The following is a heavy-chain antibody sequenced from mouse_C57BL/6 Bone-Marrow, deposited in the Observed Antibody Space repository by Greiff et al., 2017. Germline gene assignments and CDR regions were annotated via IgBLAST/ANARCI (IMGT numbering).Heavy chain of an antibody. Sequence: VHVKQSGAELVRPGASVKLSCTASGFNIKADYMNWVKQRPEQGLEWIGWIDPDNGDTAYASKFQGKATITADTSSNTAYLQLSSLTSAGTAVYCCAPDDYWGQGTTLTVSS. V-gene: IGHV14-4*01. CDR2: IDPDNGDT. CDR1: GFNIKADY. J-gene: IGHJ2*01. CDR3: APDDY.